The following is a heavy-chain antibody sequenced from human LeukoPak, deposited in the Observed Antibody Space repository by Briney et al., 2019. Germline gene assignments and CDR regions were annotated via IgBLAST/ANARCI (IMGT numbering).Heavy chain of an antibody. CDR1: GFTFSSYA. Sequence: PGRSLRLSCAASGFTFSSYAMSWVRQAPGKGLEWVSAISSSSSYIYYADSVKGRFTISRDNAKNSLYLQMNSLRAEDTAVYYCASGQRLMEARQRLFDYWGQGTLVTVSS. CDR2: ISSSSSYI. CDR3: ASGQRLMEARQRLFDY. D-gene: IGHD6-6*01. V-gene: IGHV3-21*01. J-gene: IGHJ4*02.